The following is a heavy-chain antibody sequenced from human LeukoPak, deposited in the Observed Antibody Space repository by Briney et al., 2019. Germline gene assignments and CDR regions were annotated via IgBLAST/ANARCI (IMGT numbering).Heavy chain of an antibody. CDR3: ARSAYQLLWKIGY. D-gene: IGHD2-2*01. CDR1: GFTFSSYR. Sequence: PGGSLRPSCAASGFTFSSYRMNWVRQAPGKGLERVSYISSSSSTIYYADSVKGRFTISRDNAKNSLYLQMNSLRAEDTAVYYCARSAYQLLWKIGYWGQGTLVTVSS. V-gene: IGHV3-48*01. J-gene: IGHJ4*02. CDR2: ISSSSSTI.